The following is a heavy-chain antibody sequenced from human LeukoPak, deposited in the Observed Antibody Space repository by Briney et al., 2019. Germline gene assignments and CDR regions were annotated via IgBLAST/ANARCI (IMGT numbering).Heavy chain of an antibody. V-gene: IGHV3-30*02. J-gene: IGHJ6*03. D-gene: IGHD3-10*01. CDR3: AKDSAFYYIDV. Sequence: GGSLRLSCAASGFTFNNYGMHWVRQAPGKGLEWVAFIRYNGNNQYYADSVKGRFTISRDNSKNTLYLQMNSLKGDHTAVYYCAKDSAFYYIDVWGKGTTVIISS. CDR1: GFTFNNYG. CDR2: IRYNGNNQ.